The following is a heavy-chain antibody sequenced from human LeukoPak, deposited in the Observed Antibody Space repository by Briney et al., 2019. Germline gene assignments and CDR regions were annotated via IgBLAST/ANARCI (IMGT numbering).Heavy chain of an antibody. CDR3: ARACSSTSCYAQGDY. CDR1: GGSFSGYY. Sequence: SETRSLTCAVYGGSFSGYYWSWIRQPPGKGLEWIGEINHSGSTNYNPSLKSRVTISVDTSKNQFSLKLSSVTAAATAVYYCARACSSTSCYAQGDYWGQGTLVTVSS. J-gene: IGHJ4*02. CDR2: INHSGST. D-gene: IGHD2-2*01. V-gene: IGHV4-34*01.